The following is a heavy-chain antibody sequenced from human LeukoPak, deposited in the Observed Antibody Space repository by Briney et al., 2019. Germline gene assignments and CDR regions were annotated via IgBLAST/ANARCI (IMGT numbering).Heavy chain of an antibody. D-gene: IGHD3-22*01. Sequence: GGSLRLSCAASGFTFSNAWMSWVRQAPGKGLEWVGRIKSKTDGGTTDYAAPVKGRFTISRDDSKNTLYLQMNSLKTEDTAVYYCTTVMAYYDSSGSERYFDYWGQGTMVTVSS. CDR1: GFTFSNAW. J-gene: IGHJ4*02. V-gene: IGHV3-15*01. CDR3: TTVMAYYDSSGSERYFDY. CDR2: IKSKTDGGTT.